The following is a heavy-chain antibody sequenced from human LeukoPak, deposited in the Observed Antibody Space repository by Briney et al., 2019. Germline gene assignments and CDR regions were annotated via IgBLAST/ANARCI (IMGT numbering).Heavy chain of an antibody. CDR2: INHSGST. CDR1: GGSFSGYY. J-gene: IGHJ6*03. CDR3: ARHGSGRVYYYYYYMDV. V-gene: IGHV4-34*01. Sequence: SETLSLTCAVYGGSFSGYYWSWIRQPPGKGLEWIGEINHSGSTNYNPSLKSRVTISVDTSKNQFSLKLSSVTAADTAVYYCARHGSGRVYYYYYYMDVWGKGTTVTISS. D-gene: IGHD3-10*01.